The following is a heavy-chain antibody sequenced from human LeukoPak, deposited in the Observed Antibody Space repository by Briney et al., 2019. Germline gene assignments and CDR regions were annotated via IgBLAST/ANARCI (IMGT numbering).Heavy chain of an antibody. CDR1: GFTFSSYA. J-gene: IGHJ4*02. CDR2: VCGSGGST. CDR3: ATDLGGCSGGSCYSYSL. Sequence: PGGSLRLSCAASGFTFSSYAMTWVRQAPGKGLEWVSAVCGSGGSTYYADSVKGRFTISRDNSKNTLYLQMNGLRAGDTAVYYCATDLGGCSGGSCYSYSLWGQGTLVTVSS. D-gene: IGHD2-15*01. V-gene: IGHV3-23*01.